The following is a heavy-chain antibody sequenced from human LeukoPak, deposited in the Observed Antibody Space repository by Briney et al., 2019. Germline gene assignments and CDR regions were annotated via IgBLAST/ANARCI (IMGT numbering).Heavy chain of an antibody. Sequence: SETLSLTCAVSDGSISSGGYSWSWIRQPPGKGLEWIGYIYYSGSTYYNPSLKSRVTISVDTSKNQFSLKLSSVTAADTAVYYCARDDSSGYYPADAFDIWGQGTMVTVSS. D-gene: IGHD3-22*01. J-gene: IGHJ3*02. CDR2: IYYSGST. CDR1: DGSISSGGYS. CDR3: ARDDSSGYYPADAFDI. V-gene: IGHV4-30-4*07.